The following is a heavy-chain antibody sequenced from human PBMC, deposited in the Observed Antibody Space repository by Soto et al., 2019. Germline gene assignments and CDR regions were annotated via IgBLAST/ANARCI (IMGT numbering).Heavy chain of an antibody. J-gene: IGHJ4*02. CDR3: ARDRLGVSVTGGGFDS. V-gene: IGHV1-18*01. CDR1: GYTFSNFG. D-gene: IGHD2-8*01. CDR2: ISPYNGNT. Sequence: QVQLVQSGGEVKKPGASVKVSCKASGYTFSNFGLSWVRQAPGQGLELMGWISPYNGNTNYAQKLQGRLTMTTDTSTSTAYMELRSLRSDDTAVYYCARDRLGVSVTGGGFDSWGQGTRVTVSS.